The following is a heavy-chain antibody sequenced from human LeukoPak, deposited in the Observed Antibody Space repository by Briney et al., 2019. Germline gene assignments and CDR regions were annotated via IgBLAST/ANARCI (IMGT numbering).Heavy chain of an antibody. Sequence: GGSLRLSCAASGFTFSSYGMHWVRQAPGKGLAWVAFIRYDGSNKYYADSVKGRFTISRDNSKNTLYLQMNSLRAEDTAVYYCAKKLRFLEWLLPLDYWGQGTLVTVSS. CDR1: GFTFSSYG. V-gene: IGHV3-30*02. CDR2: IRYDGSNK. J-gene: IGHJ4*02. D-gene: IGHD3-3*01. CDR3: AKKLRFLEWLLPLDY.